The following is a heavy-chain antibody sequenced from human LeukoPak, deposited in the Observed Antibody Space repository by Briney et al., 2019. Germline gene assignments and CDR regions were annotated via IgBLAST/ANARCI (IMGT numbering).Heavy chain of an antibody. CDR2: IIPILGIA. CDR3: ADEYYDSSGYYYGMDV. J-gene: IGHJ6*02. D-gene: IGHD3-22*01. V-gene: IGHV1-69*04. Sequence: ASVKVFCKASGGTFSSYAISWVRQAPGQGLEWMGRIIPILGIANYAQKFQGRVTITADKSTSTAYMELSSLRSEDTAVYYCADEYYDSSGYYYGMDVWGQGTTVTVSS. CDR1: GGTFSSYA.